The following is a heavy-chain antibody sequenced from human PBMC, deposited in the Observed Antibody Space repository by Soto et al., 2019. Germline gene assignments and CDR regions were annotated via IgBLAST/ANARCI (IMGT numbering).Heavy chain of an antibody. CDR2: IWYDGSNK. J-gene: IGHJ4*02. CDR1: GFTFSGSA. Sequence: PGGSLRLSCAASGFTFSGSAMHWVRQAPGKGLEWVAVIWYDGSNKYYADSVKGRFTISRDNSKNTLYLQMNSLRAEDTAVYYCARDGYCSGGSCYSVPVFDYWGQGTLVTVSS. CDR3: ARDGYCSGGSCYSVPVFDY. V-gene: IGHV3-33*08. D-gene: IGHD2-15*01.